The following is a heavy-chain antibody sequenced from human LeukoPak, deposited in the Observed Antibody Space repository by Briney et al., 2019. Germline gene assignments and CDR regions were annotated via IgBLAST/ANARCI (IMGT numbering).Heavy chain of an antibody. J-gene: IGHJ4*02. CDR1: GFSVSRNY. CDR2: IYSGGIT. D-gene: IGHD3/OR15-3a*01. CDR3: ARIHWTGYYLCHLDY. Sequence: SVRLSCAASGFSVSRNYMSWVRQVPGKGLEWVSVIYSGGITHYADSVKGRFTISRDNSKNTLYLQMNSLRAEDAAVYYCARIHWTGYYLCHLDYWGQRTL. V-gene: IGHV3-53*01.